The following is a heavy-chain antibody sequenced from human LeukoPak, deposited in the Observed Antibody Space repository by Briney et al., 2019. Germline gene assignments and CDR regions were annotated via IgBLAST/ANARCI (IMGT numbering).Heavy chain of an antibody. J-gene: IGHJ4*02. CDR1: VFTFSSYA. CDR2: ISGSGGST. CDR3: AKSPSITMVRGVIPFDY. Sequence: PGGSLRLSCAASVFTFSSYAMSWVRQAPGKGLEWVSAISGSGGSTYYADSVKGRFTISRDNSKNTLYLQMNSLRAEDTAVYYCAKSPSITMVRGVIPFDYWGQGTLATVSS. V-gene: IGHV3-23*01. D-gene: IGHD3-10*01.